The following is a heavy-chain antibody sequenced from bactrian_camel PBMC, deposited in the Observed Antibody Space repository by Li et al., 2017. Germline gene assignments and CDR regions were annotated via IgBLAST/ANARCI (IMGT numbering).Heavy chain of an antibody. J-gene: IGHJ6*01. CDR2: VASNGGST. CDR3: VRDYKSGDYRGDFGY. D-gene: IGHD4*01. V-gene: IGHV3S40*01. Sequence: VQLVESGGDLVQPGGSLIVSCATTGFTFSSADISWVRQTPAKGLEWVSGVASNGGSTEYADSIVGRFTISRDNAKNMVYLHMTSLKPEDTGVYYCVRDYKSGDYRGDFGYWGQGTQVTVS. CDR1: GFTFSSAD.